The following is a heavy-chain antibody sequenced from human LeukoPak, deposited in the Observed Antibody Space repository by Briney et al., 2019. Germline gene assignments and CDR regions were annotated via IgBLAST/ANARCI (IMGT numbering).Heavy chain of an antibody. J-gene: IGHJ4*02. Sequence: SETLSLTCTVSGGSISSYYWSWIRQPPGKGLEWIGYIYYSGSTNYNPSLKSRVTISVDTSKNQFSLKLSSVTAADTAVYYCARGRYCSGGSCYLDYWGQGTLVTVSS. CDR3: ARGRYCSGGSCYLDY. D-gene: IGHD2-15*01. V-gene: IGHV4-59*01. CDR2: IYYSGST. CDR1: GGSISSYY.